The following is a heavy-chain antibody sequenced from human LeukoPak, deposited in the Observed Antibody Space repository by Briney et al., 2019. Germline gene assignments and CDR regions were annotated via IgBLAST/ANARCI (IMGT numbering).Heavy chain of an antibody. CDR1: GYTFTGYY. J-gene: IGHJ1*01. D-gene: IGHD6-13*01. Sequence: ASVKVSCKASGYTFTGYYMHWVRQAPGQGLEWMGWISAYNGNTNYAQKLQGRVTMTTDTSTSTAYMELRSLRSDDTAVYYCASSIAAAGTDPREYFQHWGQGTLVTVSS. CDR2: ISAYNGNT. V-gene: IGHV1-18*04. CDR3: ASSIAAAGTDPREYFQH.